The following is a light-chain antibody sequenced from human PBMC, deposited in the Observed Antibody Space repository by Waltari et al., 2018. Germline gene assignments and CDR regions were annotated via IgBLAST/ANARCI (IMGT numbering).Light chain of an antibody. CDR3: QQYNNWPPNT. Sequence: ETLMTKSPATLSVSPGERVTLSCRASQSVTTNLAWYQQKPGQAPRLHIYRASTRATGVPARFSGSGSGTEFTLTSNALQSEDFAVYYCQQYNNWPPNTFGQGTLLESK. CDR1: QSVTTN. V-gene: IGKV3-15*01. CDR2: RAS. J-gene: IGKJ2*01.